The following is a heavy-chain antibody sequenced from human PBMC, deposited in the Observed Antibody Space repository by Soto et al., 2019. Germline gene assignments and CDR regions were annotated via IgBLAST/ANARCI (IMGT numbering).Heavy chain of an antibody. CDR3: AHRWTAFDY. CDR1: GFSLTTSGVG. D-gene: IGHD5-12*01. CDR2: IYWDEDK. J-gene: IGHJ4*02. Sequence: QITLKESGPTLATPTQTLTLTCTFSGFSLTTSGVGVGWIRQPPGKALECHALIYWDEDKSYSPSLKSRLTITKDNSKTRVVLTMTTMDPVDTATYYCAHRWTAFDYWGQGTLVTVSS. V-gene: IGHV2-5*02.